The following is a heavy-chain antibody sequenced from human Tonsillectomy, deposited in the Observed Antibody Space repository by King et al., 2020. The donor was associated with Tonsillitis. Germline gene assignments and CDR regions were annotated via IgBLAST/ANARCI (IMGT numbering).Heavy chain of an antibody. J-gene: IGHJ3*02. CDR1: GFTFDDYA. CDR3: AKDKWELLRSFDI. Sequence: EVQLVESGGGLVQPGRSLRLSCVASGFTFDDYAMHWVRQPPGKGLEWVSGVSWNSGSIGYADSVKGRFTISRDNAKNSLYLQMNSLRTEDTALYYCAKDKWELLRSFDIWGQGTMVTVSS. D-gene: IGHD1-26*01. V-gene: IGHV3-9*01. CDR2: VSWNSGSI.